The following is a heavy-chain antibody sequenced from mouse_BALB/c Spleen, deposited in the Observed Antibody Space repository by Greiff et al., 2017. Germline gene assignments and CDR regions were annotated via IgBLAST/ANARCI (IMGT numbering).Heavy chain of an antibody. CDR1: GYSITSDYA. Sequence: DVQLQESGPGLVKPSQSLSLTCTVTGYSITSDYAWNWIRQFPGNKLEWMGYISYSGSTSYNPSLKSRISITRDTSKNQYYLQLNSVTTEDTATYYGARYGSSYGFAYWGQGTLVTVSA. CDR2: ISYSGST. J-gene: IGHJ3*01. D-gene: IGHD1-1*01. V-gene: IGHV3-2*02. CDR3: ARYGSSYGFAY.